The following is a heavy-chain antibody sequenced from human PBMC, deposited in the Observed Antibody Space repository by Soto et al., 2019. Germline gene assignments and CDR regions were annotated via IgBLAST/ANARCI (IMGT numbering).Heavy chain of an antibody. Sequence: PGGSLRLSCAASGFSFSNHDMLWVRQAPGKGLEWVTVISYDGSNKYYPDSVKGRFTASRDNSKNTLYLQMNSLRAEDTAVYYCGRDGCSGSNCLNWFDPWGQGTLVTVSS. D-gene: IGHD2-15*01. V-gene: IGHV3-30-3*01. J-gene: IGHJ5*02. CDR2: ISYDGSNK. CDR1: GFSFSNHD. CDR3: GRDGCSGSNCLNWFDP.